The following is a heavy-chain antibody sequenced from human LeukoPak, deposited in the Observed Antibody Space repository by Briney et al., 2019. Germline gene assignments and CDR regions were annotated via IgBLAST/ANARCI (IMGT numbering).Heavy chain of an antibody. V-gene: IGHV1-46*01. CDR2: INPSGGST. CDR1: GYTFTSYY. D-gene: IGHD6-13*01. J-gene: IGHJ4*02. Sequence: ASVKVSCKASGYTFTSYYMHWVRQAPGQGLEWMGIINPSGGSTSYAQKFQGRVTMTRDTSTSTVYMELSSLRSEDTAVYYCARNSPSAAGTFYFDYWGQGTLVTVSS. CDR3: ARNSPSAAGTFYFDY.